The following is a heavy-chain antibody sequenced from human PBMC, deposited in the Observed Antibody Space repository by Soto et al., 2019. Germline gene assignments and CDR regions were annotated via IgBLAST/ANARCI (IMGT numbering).Heavy chain of an antibody. CDR2: ISYDGSNK. D-gene: IGHD4-4*01. J-gene: IGHJ5*02. CDR3: AKEPVRSMTTVTTHWFDP. V-gene: IGHV3-30*18. CDR1: GFTFSSYG. Sequence: LRLSCAASGFTFSSYGMHWVRQAPGKGLEWVAVISYDGSNKYYADSVKGRFTISRDNSKNTLYPQMNSLRAEDTAVYYCAKEPVRSMTTVTTHWFDPWGQGTLVTVS.